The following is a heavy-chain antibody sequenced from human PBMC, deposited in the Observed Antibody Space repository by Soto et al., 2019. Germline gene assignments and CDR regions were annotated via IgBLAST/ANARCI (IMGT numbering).Heavy chain of an antibody. Sequence: PGGSLRLSCAASGFTFSSHAMSWVRQAPGKGLEWASSTIDSGGRSYHADSVRGRFTISRDNSKNTLYLQMNSLRADDTAIYYCAKDKMEQWLVGGYYDYWGQGALVTVSS. CDR3: AKDKMEQWLVGGYYDY. D-gene: IGHD6-19*01. V-gene: IGHV3-23*01. J-gene: IGHJ4*02. CDR2: TIDSGGRS. CDR1: GFTFSSHA.